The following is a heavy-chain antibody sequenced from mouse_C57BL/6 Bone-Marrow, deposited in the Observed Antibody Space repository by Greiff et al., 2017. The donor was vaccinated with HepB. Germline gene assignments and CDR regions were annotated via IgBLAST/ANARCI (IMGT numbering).Heavy chain of an antibody. Sequence: VQLQQSGPELVKPGASVKISCKASGYSFTDYNMNWVKQSNGKSLEWIGVINPNYGTTSYNQKFKGKATLTVDQSSSTAYMQLNSLTSEDSAVYYCASPAYYYGSSYDWYFDVWGTGTTVTVSS. D-gene: IGHD1-1*01. CDR1: GYSFTDYN. CDR3: ASPAYYYGSSYDWYFDV. J-gene: IGHJ1*03. V-gene: IGHV1-39*01. CDR2: INPNYGTT.